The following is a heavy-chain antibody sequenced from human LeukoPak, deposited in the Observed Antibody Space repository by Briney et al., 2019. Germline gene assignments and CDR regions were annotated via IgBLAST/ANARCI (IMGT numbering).Heavy chain of an antibody. CDR1: GYTFTNYG. CDR3: ARDGLGTSSSNYYYMDV. J-gene: IGHJ6*03. Sequence: ASVKVSCKASGYTFTNYGISWVRQAPGQGLEWMGWISAYNGNTNYAQKLQGRVTMTTDTSTSTAYMELRSLRSDDTAVYYCARDGLGTSSSNYYYMDVWGKGTTVTVSS. V-gene: IGHV1-18*01. D-gene: IGHD6-6*01. CDR2: ISAYNGNT.